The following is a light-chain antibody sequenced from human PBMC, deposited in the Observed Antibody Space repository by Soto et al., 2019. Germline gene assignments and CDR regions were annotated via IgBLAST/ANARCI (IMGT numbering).Light chain of an antibody. CDR3: QQRSNWLT. Sequence: DIQMTQSPSTLSASVGDRVTITCRASQSISSWLAWYQQKPGKAPKLLIYDASSLESGVTSRFSGSGSGTDFTLTISSLEPEDFAVYYCQQRSNWLTFGGGTKVEIK. V-gene: IGKV1-5*01. J-gene: IGKJ4*01. CDR1: QSISSW. CDR2: DAS.